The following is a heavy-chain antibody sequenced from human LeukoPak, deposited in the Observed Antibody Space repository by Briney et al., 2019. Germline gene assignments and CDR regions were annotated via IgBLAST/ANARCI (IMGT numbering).Heavy chain of an antibody. CDR1: GGSFSSSSYY. CDR3: ARHQYSGYQLLFFDQ. CDR2: IYYTGRT. Sequence: SETLSLTCSVSGGSFSSSSYYWGWIRQPPGKGLEWIGSIYYTGRTEYSPSLRSRVTISVDTSKNQLSLNLSSVTAADTVVYYCARHQYSGYQLLFFDQWGQGTLVTVSP. V-gene: IGHV4-39*01. J-gene: IGHJ4*02. D-gene: IGHD5-12*01.